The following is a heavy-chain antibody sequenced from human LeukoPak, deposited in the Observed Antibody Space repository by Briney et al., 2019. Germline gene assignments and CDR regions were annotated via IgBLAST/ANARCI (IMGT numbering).Heavy chain of an antibody. J-gene: IGHJ6*03. D-gene: IGHD3-10*01. Sequence: PSQTLSLTCTVSGVSIDSGDDYWSWIRQPAGKGLEFIGRIYRTGSTTSNPSLQDRLTISIDTSKNQFSLQLTSVTAADTAVYYCARGYYAPPVGYYYMDLWGRGTTVTVSS. CDR1: GVSIDSGDDY. CDR2: IYRTGST. V-gene: IGHV4-61*02. CDR3: ARGYYAPPVGYYYMDL.